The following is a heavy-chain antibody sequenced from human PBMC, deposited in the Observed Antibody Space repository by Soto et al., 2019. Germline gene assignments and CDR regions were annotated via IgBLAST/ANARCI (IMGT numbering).Heavy chain of an antibody. J-gene: IGHJ5*02. CDR2: ISYDGSNK. D-gene: IGHD3-3*01. V-gene: IGHV3-30*18. Sequence: QVQLVESGGGVVQPGRSLRLSCAASGFTFSSYGMHWVRQAPGKGLEWVAVISYDGSNKYYADSVKGRFTISRDNSKNTLYLQMNSLRAEDTAVYYCAKTYYDFWSGYYTGGWFDPWGQGTLVTVSS. CDR3: AKTYYDFWSGYYTGGWFDP. CDR1: GFTFSSYG.